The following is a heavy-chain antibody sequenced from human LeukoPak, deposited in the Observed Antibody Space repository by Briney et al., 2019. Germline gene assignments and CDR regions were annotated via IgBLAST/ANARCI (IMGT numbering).Heavy chain of an antibody. J-gene: IGHJ4*02. CDR3: AKRGYCSGGRCYSFHFDY. CDR2: LSYDGTNK. V-gene: IGHV3-30*18. Sequence: GRSLRLSCAASGFTFSSHGMHWVRQAPGKGLEWVALLSYDGTNKVYADSVKGRFTISRDNSKNTLYLEMNNLRAEDTAVYYCAKRGYCSGGRCYSFHFDYWGQGTLVTVSS. D-gene: IGHD2-15*01. CDR1: GFTFSSHG.